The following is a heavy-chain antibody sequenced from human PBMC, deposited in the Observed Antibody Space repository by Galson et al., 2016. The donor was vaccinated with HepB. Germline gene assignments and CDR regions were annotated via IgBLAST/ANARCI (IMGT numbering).Heavy chain of an antibody. J-gene: IGHJ5*01. D-gene: IGHD2-15*01. CDR2: INHSGFT. CDR1: GGSFNAYY. CDR3: ARVVVAATNWFDS. V-gene: IGHV4-34*01. Sequence: TLSLTCDVSGGSFNAYYWSWIRQSPGKGLEWIGEINHSGFTKYNPSLKSRVTISVDTSNNQFSLKLTSMTAADTAVYYCARVVVAATNWFDSWGPGTLVTVSS.